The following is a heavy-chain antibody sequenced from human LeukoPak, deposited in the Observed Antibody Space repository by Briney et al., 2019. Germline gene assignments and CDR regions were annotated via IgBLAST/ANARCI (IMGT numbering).Heavy chain of an antibody. D-gene: IGHD1-26*01. CDR1: GFTFSSYA. V-gene: IGHV3-23*01. Sequence: GGSLRLSCAASGFTFSSYAMSWVRQAPGKGLEWVSAISGSGGSTYYADSVKGRFTISRDNPKNTLYLQMNSLRAEDPAVYYCAKDGSRIVGAITLDYWGQGTLVTVSS. CDR2: ISGSGGST. CDR3: AKDGSRIVGAITLDY. J-gene: IGHJ4*02.